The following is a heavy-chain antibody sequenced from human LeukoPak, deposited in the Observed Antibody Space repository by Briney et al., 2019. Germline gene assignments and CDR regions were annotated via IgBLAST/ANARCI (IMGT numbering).Heavy chain of an antibody. D-gene: IGHD3-22*01. CDR3: ARDRGHAYDSSGYFDY. J-gene: IGHJ4*02. V-gene: IGHV1-69*04. CDR1: GGTFSSYA. Sequence: SVKVSCKAFGGTFSSYAISWVRQAPGQGLEWMGRIIPIFGIANYAQKFQGRVTITADKSTSTAYMELSSLRSEDTAVYYCARDRGHAYDSSGYFDYWGQGTLVTVSS. CDR2: IIPIFGIA.